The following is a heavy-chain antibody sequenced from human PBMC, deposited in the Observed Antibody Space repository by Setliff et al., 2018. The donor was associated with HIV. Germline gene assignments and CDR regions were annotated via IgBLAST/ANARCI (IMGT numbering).Heavy chain of an antibody. V-gene: IGHV4-59*08. CDR3: ARHYYTDPFDY. CDR2: IYSSGST. D-gene: IGHD3-22*01. J-gene: IGHJ4*02. CDR1: GGSISGYY. Sequence: KPSETLSLTCTVSGGSISGYYWSWIRQSPGKGLDWIGYIYSSGSTDYNPSLKSRITISVDTSKNQFSLQLSSVTAADTAVYYCARHYYTDPFDYWGQGILVTVSS.